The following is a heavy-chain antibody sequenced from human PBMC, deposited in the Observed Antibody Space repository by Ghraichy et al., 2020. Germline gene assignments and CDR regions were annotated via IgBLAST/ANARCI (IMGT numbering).Heavy chain of an antibody. CDR3: ARGLTQYYYYGMDV. D-gene: IGHD2-21*02. Sequence: GGSLRLSCAASGFTFSSYGMHWVRQAPGKGLEWVAVIWYDGSNKYYADSVKGRFTISRDNSKNTLYLQMNSLRAEDTAVYYCARGLTQYYYYGMDVWGQGTTVTVSS. V-gene: IGHV3-33*08. CDR1: GFTFSSYG. CDR2: IWYDGSNK. J-gene: IGHJ6*02.